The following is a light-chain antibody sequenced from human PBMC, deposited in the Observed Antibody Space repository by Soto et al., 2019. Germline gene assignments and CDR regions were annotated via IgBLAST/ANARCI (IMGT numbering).Light chain of an antibody. J-gene: IGLJ3*02. CDR1: SSDVGRYNY. CDR2: DVS. CDR3: SSYTSSSTRV. Sequence: QSALTQPASVSGSPGQSITISCTGTSSDVGRYNYVSWYQQHPGKAPKLMIYDVSNRPSGVSNRFSASKSGNTASLTISGLQTEDEADYYCSSYTSSSTRVFGGGTQLTVL. V-gene: IGLV2-14*03.